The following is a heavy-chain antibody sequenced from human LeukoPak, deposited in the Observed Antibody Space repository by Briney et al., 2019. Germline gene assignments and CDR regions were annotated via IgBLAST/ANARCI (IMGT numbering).Heavy chain of an antibody. CDR2: IYYSGST. D-gene: IGHD3-22*01. CDR3: AXXXXXXXXGYLAPRYFDL. CDR1: GGSISSYY. V-gene: IGHV4-59*01. Sequence: SETLSLTCTVSGGSISSYYWSWIRQPPGKGLEWIGYIYYSGSTNYNPSLKSRVTISVDTSKNQFSLKLSSVTAADTAVYYCAXXXXXXXXGYLAPRYFDLWGRGTLVTVSS. J-gene: IGHJ2*01.